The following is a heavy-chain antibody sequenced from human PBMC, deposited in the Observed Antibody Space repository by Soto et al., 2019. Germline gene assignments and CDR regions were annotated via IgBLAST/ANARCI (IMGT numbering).Heavy chain of an antibody. Sequence: QVQLVQSGAEVKKPGASVKVSCKASGYTFTSYGISWVRQAPGQGLEWMGWISAYNGNTNYAQKHQGRVTMTTDTTTSTAYMELRSLRYDDTDVHDFSSGRHSQGGNGDYLGQGTLVHVS. CDR1: GYTFTSYG. CDR3: SSGRHSQGGNGDY. V-gene: IGHV1-18*01. D-gene: IGHD2-15*01. CDR2: ISAYNGNT. J-gene: IGHJ4*01.